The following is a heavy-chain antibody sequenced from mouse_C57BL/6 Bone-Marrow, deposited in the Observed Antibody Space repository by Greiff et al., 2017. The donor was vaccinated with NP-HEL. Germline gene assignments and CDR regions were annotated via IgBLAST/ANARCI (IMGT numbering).Heavy chain of an antibody. D-gene: IGHD2-5*01. CDR3: ARPTIVTTRGFYYAMDY. V-gene: IGHV1-72*01. CDR1: GYTFTSYW. CDR2: IDPNSGGT. J-gene: IGHJ4*01. Sequence: QVQLQQSGAELVKPGASVKLSCKASGYTFTSYWMHWVKQRPGRGLEWIGRIDPNSGGTKYNEKFKSKATLTVDKPSSKAYMQLSSLTSEDSAVYYCARPTIVTTRGFYYAMDYWGQGTSVTVSS.